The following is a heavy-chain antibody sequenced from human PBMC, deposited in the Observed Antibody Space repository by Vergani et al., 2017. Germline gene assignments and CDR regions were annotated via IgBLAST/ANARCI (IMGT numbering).Heavy chain of an antibody. CDR1: GFSLTSSGMR. Sequence: QVTFKESGPALVNPRQALTLTCTFSGFSLTSSGMRVSWFRQSPGKALEWLARIDWDDDTYYRTSLRTRLTISKDTFKNQVALTMTNMYPVDTATYYCARTLSDSRGYYLDYWGQGTLVTVSS. CDR3: ARTLSDSRGYYLDY. D-gene: IGHD3-22*01. J-gene: IGHJ4*02. V-gene: IGHV2-70*04. CDR2: IDWDDDT.